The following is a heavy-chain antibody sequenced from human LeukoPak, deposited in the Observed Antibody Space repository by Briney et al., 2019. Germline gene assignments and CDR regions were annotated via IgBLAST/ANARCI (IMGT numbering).Heavy chain of an antibody. D-gene: IGHD5-24*01. CDR3: AREGGKDGYHYY. CDR2: IKQDGSLS. J-gene: IGHJ4*02. V-gene: IGHV3-7*01. CDR1: GFIFSGYW. Sequence: PGGSLRLSCAASGFIFSGYWMGWVRQAPGKGLEWVANIKQDGSLSHYVDSVKGRFTISRDNGKTSLYLQMNSLRAEDTAVYYCAREGGKDGYHYYWGQGTLVTVSS.